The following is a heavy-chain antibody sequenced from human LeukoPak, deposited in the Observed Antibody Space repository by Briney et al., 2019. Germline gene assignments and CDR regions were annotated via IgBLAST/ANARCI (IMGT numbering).Heavy chain of an antibody. CDR2: ISSSSNSV. J-gene: IGHJ4*02. CDR3: ARDYGDYDRRDY. CDR1: GFTFSSYS. V-gene: IGHV3-48*01. Sequence: GGSLRLSCAASGFTFSSYSMNWVRQAPGKGLEWVSYISSSSNSVYYADSVKGRFTISRDNSKNTLYLQMNSLRAEDTAVYYCARDYGDYDRRDYWGQGTLVTVSS. D-gene: IGHD4-17*01.